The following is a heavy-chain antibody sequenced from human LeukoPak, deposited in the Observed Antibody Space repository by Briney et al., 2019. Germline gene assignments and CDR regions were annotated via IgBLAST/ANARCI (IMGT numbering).Heavy chain of an antibody. J-gene: IGHJ5*02. Sequence: GGSLRLSCAASGFTFSSYAMSWVRQAPGKGLEWVSGISGIGDNTYYADSVKGRFTISRDNSKNTLYLQMNSLRAEDTAVYYCARDNKDGWLLHENWFDPWGQGTLVTVSS. D-gene: IGHD2-15*01. CDR2: ISGIGDNT. V-gene: IGHV3-23*01. CDR3: ARDNKDGWLLHENWFDP. CDR1: GFTFSSYA.